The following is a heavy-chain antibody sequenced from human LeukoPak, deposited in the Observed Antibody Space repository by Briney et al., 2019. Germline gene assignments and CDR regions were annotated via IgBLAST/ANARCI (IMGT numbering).Heavy chain of an antibody. Sequence: GGSLRLSCAASGFSFSTYAMHWVRQAPGKGLEWVAVVSYDESHKYYADSVRGRFTISRDNSKNTLYLQMNSLRAGDTAVYYCATDRAPHSGSYEVAHWGQGTLVTVSS. V-gene: IGHV3-30-3*01. CDR3: ATDRAPHSGSYEVAH. J-gene: IGHJ4*02. CDR1: GFSFSTYA. CDR2: VSYDESHK. D-gene: IGHD1-26*01.